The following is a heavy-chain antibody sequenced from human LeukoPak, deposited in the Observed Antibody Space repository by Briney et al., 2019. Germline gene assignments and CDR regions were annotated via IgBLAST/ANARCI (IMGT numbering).Heavy chain of an antibody. CDR3: ARVVSPSRRYYFDY. D-gene: IGHD3-10*01. CDR1: GCTFTSYG. J-gene: IGHJ4*02. V-gene: IGHV1-18*01. CDR2: ISAYNGNT. Sequence: ASVKVSCKASGCTFTSYGISWVRQAPGQGLEWMGWISAYNGNTNYAQKLQGRVTMTTDTSTSTAYMELRSLRSDDTAVYYCARVVSPSRRYYFDYWGQGTLVTVSS.